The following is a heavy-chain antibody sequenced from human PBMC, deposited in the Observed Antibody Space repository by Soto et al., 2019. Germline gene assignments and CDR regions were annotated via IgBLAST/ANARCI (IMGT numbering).Heavy chain of an antibody. CDR2: IWYDGSNK. CDR1: GFTFSSYG. V-gene: IGHV3-33*01. Sequence: QVQQVESGGGVVQPGRSLRLSCAASGFTFSSYGRHWVRQAPGKGLEWVAVIWYDGSNKYYADSVKGRFTISRDNSKNTLHLQMNSLRAEDTAVYYCARDRDYYGSGSYFSYYYYYMDVWGKWTTVTVSS. D-gene: IGHD3-10*01. J-gene: IGHJ6*03. CDR3: ARDRDYYGSGSYFSYYYYYMDV.